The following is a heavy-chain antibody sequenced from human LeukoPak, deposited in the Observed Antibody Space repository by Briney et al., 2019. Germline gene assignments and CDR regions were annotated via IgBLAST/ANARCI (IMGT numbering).Heavy chain of an antibody. CDR3: ARERGGRYYDILTGYYSSFDY. Sequence: ASVKVSCKASGYTFTSYYMHWVRQAPGQGLEWMGIINPSGGSTSYARKFQGRVTMTRDTSTSTVYMELSSLRSEDTAVYYCARERGGRYYDILTGYYSSFDYWGQGTLVTVSS. CDR2: INPSGGST. D-gene: IGHD3-9*01. V-gene: IGHV1-46*01. CDR1: GYTFTSYY. J-gene: IGHJ4*02.